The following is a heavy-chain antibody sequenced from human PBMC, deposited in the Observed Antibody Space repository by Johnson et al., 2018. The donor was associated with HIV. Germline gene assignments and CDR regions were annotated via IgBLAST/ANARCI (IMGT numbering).Heavy chain of an antibody. D-gene: IGHD1-26*01. CDR1: GFTFSDYY. J-gene: IGHJ3*02. Sequence: VQLVESGGGVVQPGRSLRLSCAASGFTFSDYYMSWIRQAPGKGLEWVSYISGSGNAIYYADSVRGRFTISRDNAKNSLYLQMNSLRAEDTAVYYCARDSAGIVGGTEGFDMWCQGTMVTVSS. V-gene: IGHV3-11*04. CDR2: ISGSGNAI. CDR3: ARDSAGIVGGTEGFDM.